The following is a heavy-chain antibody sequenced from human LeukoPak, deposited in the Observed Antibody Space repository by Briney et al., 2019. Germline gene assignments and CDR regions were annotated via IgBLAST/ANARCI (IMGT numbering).Heavy chain of an antibody. V-gene: IGHV3-23*01. CDR1: GFTFSSYA. D-gene: IGHD6-19*01. Sequence: GGSLRLSCAASGFTFSSYAMRWVRQAPGKGLEWVSGISGSGDSTYYADSVKGRFTISRDNSKNTLYLQMNSLRAEDTAVYYCARRSGIAVAGAFDYWGQGALVTVSS. CDR2: ISGSGDST. CDR3: ARRSGIAVAGAFDY. J-gene: IGHJ4*02.